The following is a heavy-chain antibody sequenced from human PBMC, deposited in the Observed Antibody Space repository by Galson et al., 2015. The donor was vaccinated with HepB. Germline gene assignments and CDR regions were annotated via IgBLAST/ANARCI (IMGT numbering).Heavy chain of an antibody. CDR3: ARDLRGRPIVVVPAAIGWFDP. D-gene: IGHD2-2*01. CDR1: GFTFSDYY. V-gene: IGHV3-11*06. CDR2: ISSSSSYT. Sequence: SLRLSCAASGFTFSDYYMSWIRQAPGKGLEWVSYISSSSSYTNYADSVKGRSTISRDNAKNSLYLQMNSLRAEDTAVYYCARDLRGRPIVVVPAAIGWFDPWGQGTLVTVSS. J-gene: IGHJ5*02.